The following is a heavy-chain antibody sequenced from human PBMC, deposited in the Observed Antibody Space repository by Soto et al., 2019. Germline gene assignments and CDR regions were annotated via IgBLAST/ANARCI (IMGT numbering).Heavy chain of an antibody. CDR1: GGSISSYY. Sequence: QVQLQESGPGLVKPSETLSLTCTVSGGSISSYYWSWIRQPPGKGLELIGYIYYSESTNYNPTLKSPVTIPVYASKQLSSSRLSTVTAADTTGYYCAGHGELWFGEDWFDPWGRGTLVTVSS. J-gene: IGHJ5*02. CDR2: IYYSEST. D-gene: IGHD3-10*01. CDR3: AGHGELWFGEDWFDP. V-gene: IGHV4-59*08.